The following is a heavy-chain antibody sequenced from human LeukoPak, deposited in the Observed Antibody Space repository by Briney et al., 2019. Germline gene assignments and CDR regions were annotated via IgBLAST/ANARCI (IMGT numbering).Heavy chain of an antibody. J-gene: IGHJ4*02. D-gene: IGHD5-24*01. CDR1: GFPFSSYS. CDR3: ARSDGLDY. CDR2: ISSSSSYI. Sequence: GGSLNLSCAASGFPFSSYSLNWVRQPPGKGLEWVSFISSSSSYIYYADSVKGRFTISRDNAKNSLYLQMNSLRAEDTAVYYCARSDGLDYWGQGTLVTVSS. V-gene: IGHV3-21*01.